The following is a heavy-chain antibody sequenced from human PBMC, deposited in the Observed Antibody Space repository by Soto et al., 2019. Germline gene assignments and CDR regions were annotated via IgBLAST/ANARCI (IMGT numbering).Heavy chain of an antibody. CDR3: ARVRNSQKFRYFDY. Sequence: ASVKVSCKASGYTFTRSGISWVRQAPGQGPEWMGWISSYNGDTNYAQTFQGRVTMTTDTSTSTAYMELSSLRSDDTAVYYCARVRNSQKFRYFDYWGQGTLVTVSS. CDR2: ISSYNGDT. J-gene: IGHJ4*02. V-gene: IGHV1-18*01. CDR1: GYTFTRSG. D-gene: IGHD3-10*01.